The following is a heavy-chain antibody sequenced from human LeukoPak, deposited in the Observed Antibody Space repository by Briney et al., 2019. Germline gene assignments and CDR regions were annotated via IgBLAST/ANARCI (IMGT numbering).Heavy chain of an antibody. CDR2: ICGSDGST. D-gene: IGHD2-15*01. CDR3: AKGRGYCTGGSCYSHY. J-gene: IGHJ4*02. CDR1: GFTFCNYL. Sequence: GGSFRLSCTASGFTFCNYLMSCVRQAPGEGVEWGSTICGSDGSTYYADPVQRPFPISTDHSNNTLYLQMNSLRVEDTAIYYCAKGRGYCTGGSCYSHYWGQRTLVTVSS. V-gene: IGHV3-23*01.